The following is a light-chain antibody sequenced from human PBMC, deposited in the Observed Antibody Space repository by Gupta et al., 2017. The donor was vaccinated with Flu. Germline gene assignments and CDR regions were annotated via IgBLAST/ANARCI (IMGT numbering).Light chain of an antibody. CDR1: QSISRW. CDR3: QHENSSPWT. CDR2: MAS. V-gene: IGKV1-5*03. Sequence: PSTLSASVGDRVTITCRASQSISRWLAWHQQKPGKAPKFLIYMASRLEPGVPSRFSGSGSGTEFTLTISSLQPDDFASYYCQHENSSPWTFGQGTKVEI. J-gene: IGKJ1*01.